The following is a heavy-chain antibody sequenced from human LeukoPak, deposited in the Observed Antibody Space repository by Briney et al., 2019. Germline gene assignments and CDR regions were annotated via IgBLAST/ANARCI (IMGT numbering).Heavy chain of an antibody. CDR3: ARPRAQWLGDDGFEL. J-gene: IGHJ3*01. V-gene: IGHV4-59*08. D-gene: IGHD6-19*01. CDR1: GGSVNNYC. CDR2: IYYSGST. Sequence: SETLSLTCTLSGGSVNNYCWTWIRQPPGKGLEWIGYIYYSGSTNYNPSLKSRVTISIDTSKNQFSLKLSSVTAADTAVYYCARPRAQWLGDDGFELWGQQTLVTVSS.